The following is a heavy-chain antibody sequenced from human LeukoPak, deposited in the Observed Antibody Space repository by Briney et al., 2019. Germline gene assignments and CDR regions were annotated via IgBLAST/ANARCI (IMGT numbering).Heavy chain of an antibody. CDR3: ATYRQVLVPFET. Sequence: PGRSLTLSCAAAGFTLSSYWMDCARQPPGNGLVSVLRIIGDGSSTTYAASVAGRSTISRDNAKNTLYLQMNSLRAEDTAIYFCATYRQVLVPFETCGEGALVSVSS. CDR1: GFTLSSYW. D-gene: IGHD2-8*02. J-gene: IGHJ5*02. CDR2: IIGDGSST. V-gene: IGHV3-74*01.